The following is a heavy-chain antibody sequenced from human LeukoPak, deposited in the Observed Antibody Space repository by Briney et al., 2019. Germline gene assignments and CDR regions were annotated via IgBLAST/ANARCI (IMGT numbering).Heavy chain of an antibody. CDR1: GFSVSSTY. Sequence: HAGGSLRLSCEASGFSVSSTYMTWVRQAPGKGLEWVSVLYSGGYANYTGSVEGRFSISRDDSKNTLYLQMNSLRADDTALYYCARAYGNNGMDVWGQGTTVTVSS. V-gene: IGHV3-53*01. CDR2: LYSGGYA. J-gene: IGHJ6*02. D-gene: IGHD4-23*01. CDR3: ARAYGNNGMDV.